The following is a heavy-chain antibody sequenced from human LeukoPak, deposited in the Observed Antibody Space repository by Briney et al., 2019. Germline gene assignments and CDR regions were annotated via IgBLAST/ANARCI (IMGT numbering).Heavy chain of an antibody. Sequence: GASVKVSCKVSGYTLTELSMHWVRQAPGKGLEWMGGFDPEDGETIYAQKFQGRVTMTEDTSTDTAYMQLSSLRSEDTAVYYCTVEVQGYDSSGYSDYWGQGTLVTVSS. J-gene: IGHJ4*02. V-gene: IGHV1-24*01. CDR3: TVEVQGYDSSGYSDY. CDR1: GYTLTELS. CDR2: FDPEDGET. D-gene: IGHD3-22*01.